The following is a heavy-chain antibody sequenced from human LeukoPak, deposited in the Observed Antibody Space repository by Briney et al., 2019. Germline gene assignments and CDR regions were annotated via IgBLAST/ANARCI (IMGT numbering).Heavy chain of an antibody. CDR1: GGSITSTNYY. CDR3: ARSVDRAPYFDY. J-gene: IGHJ4*02. CDR2: INYSGST. V-gene: IGHV4-39*01. D-gene: IGHD3-22*01. Sequence: PSETLSLTCTVSGGSITSTNYYWGWIRQPPGKGLEWIGSINYSGSTYYKPPLKSRVTMSVDTSGNQFSLKVNSLTAADTAVYYCARSVDRAPYFDYWGQGALLTVSS.